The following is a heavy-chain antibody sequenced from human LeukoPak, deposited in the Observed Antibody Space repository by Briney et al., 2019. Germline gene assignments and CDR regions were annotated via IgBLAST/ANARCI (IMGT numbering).Heavy chain of an antibody. Sequence: GASVKVSCKASGYTFTGYYMHWVRQAPGQGLEWMGWINPNSGDTNYAQKFQGRVTMTRDTSISTAYMELSRLRSDDTAVYYCARNQQLATVHYYYYYMDVWGKGTTVTVSS. CDR2: INPNSGDT. J-gene: IGHJ6*03. V-gene: IGHV1-2*02. D-gene: IGHD6-6*01. CDR3: ARNQQLATVHYYYYYMDV. CDR1: GYTFTGYY.